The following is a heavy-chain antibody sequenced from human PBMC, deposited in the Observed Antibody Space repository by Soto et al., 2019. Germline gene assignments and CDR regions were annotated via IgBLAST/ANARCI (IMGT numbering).Heavy chain of an antibody. CDR3: ARVDYCSGGSCYYAFDH. Sequence: PSETLSLTCTVSGGSISSYYWSWIRQPPGKGLEWIGYIYYSGSTNYNPSLKSRVTISVDTSKNQFSLKLSSVTAADTAVYYCARVDYCSGGSCYYAFDHWGQGTLVTVXS. D-gene: IGHD2-15*01. CDR1: GGSISSYY. V-gene: IGHV4-59*01. CDR2: IYYSGST. J-gene: IGHJ4*02.